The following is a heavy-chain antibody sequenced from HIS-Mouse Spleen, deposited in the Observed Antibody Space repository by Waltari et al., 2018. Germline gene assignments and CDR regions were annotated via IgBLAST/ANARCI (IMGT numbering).Heavy chain of an antibody. D-gene: IGHD6-19*01. Sequence: QVQLVASGGGVVQPGRSLSLYCAASGFTFSSLAMHWVRLAPGKGLEWVAVISYDGSNKYYADSVKGRFTISRDNSKNTLYLQMNSLRAEDTAVYYCARGAVAGDAFDIWGQGTMVTVSS. CDR1: GFTFSSLA. J-gene: IGHJ3*02. CDR3: ARGAVAGDAFDI. V-gene: IGHV3-30*04. CDR2: ISYDGSNK.